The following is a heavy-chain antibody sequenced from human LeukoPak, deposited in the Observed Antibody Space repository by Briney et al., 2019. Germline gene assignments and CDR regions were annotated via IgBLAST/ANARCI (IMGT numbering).Heavy chain of an antibody. CDR3: AREGPKGGSAFNY. J-gene: IGHJ4*02. V-gene: IGHV3-30-3*01. D-gene: IGHD2-15*01. Sequence: GGSLRLSCAASGFTFSSYAMHWVRQAPGKGLEWVAVISYDGSNKYYADSVKGRFTISRDNSKNTLYLQMNSLRAEDTAVYYCAREGPKGGSAFNYWGQATLVTVYS. CDR1: GFTFSSYA. CDR2: ISYDGSNK.